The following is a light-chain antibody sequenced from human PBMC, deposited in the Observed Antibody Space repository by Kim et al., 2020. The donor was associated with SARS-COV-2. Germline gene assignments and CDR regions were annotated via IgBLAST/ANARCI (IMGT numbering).Light chain of an antibody. Sequence: VLTQPPSVSGAPGQRVTISCTGSSSNIGAGYAVHWYQQLPGTAPKLLIYANNIRPSGVPDRFSGSKSGTSASLAITGLQAEDEADYYCQSYDSSLSALYVFGTGTKVTVL. J-gene: IGLJ1*01. CDR3: QSYDSSLSALYV. CDR1: SSNIGAGYA. CDR2: ANN. V-gene: IGLV1-40*01.